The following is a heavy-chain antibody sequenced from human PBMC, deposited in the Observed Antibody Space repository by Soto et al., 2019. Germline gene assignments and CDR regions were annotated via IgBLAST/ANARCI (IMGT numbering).Heavy chain of an antibody. Sequence: SWIRQPPGKGLEWIGYIYYSGSAYYTPSLRSRVTISLDTSKNQFSLEVRSVTASDTAFFFQAEDGIRDTVPVSAFLLNRSSDL. D-gene: IGHD2-15*01. CDR3: AEDGIRDTVPVSAFLLNRSSDL. V-gene: IGHV4-30-4*08. CDR2: IYYSGSA. J-gene: IGHJ2*01.